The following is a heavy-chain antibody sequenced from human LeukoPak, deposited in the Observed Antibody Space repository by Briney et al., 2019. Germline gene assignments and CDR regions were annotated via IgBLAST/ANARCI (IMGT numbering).Heavy chain of an antibody. CDR2: INHSGST. J-gene: IGHJ4*02. D-gene: IGHD7-27*01. CDR1: GGSFSVYY. CDR3: ASHSNWAYFDY. Sequence: SETLSLTCAVYGGSFSVYYWSWIRQPPGKGLEWIGEINHSGSTNYNPSLKSRVTISVDTSKNQFSLKVSSVTAADTAVYYCASHSNWAYFDYWGQGTLVTVSS. V-gene: IGHV4-34*01.